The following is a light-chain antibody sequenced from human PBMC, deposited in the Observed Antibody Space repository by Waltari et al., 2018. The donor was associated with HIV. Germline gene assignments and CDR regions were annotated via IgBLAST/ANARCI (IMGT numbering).Light chain of an antibody. Sequence: EIVLTQSPATLSVSPGEGATLSCRASNTVTSDLHWYQQKPGQAPRPLFYGASTRSTGIPIRFSGSGSGTDFTLTISSLQSEDLAVYYCQQYADWPFTCGGGTKVEI. CDR1: NTVTSD. J-gene: IGKJ4*01. V-gene: IGKV3D-15*01. CDR3: QQYADWPFT. CDR2: GAS.